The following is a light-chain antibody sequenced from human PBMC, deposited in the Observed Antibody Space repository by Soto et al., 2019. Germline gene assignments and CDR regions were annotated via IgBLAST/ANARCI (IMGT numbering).Light chain of an antibody. Sequence: QAVVTQEPSLTVSPGGTVSLTCGSNTGAVTIGHYPYWFQRKPGQAPRTLVYDTNNRHSWTPARFSGSLLGGKAALTLSGAQPEDEADYYCLISSGGARVFGGGTKLTVL. V-gene: IGLV7-46*01. CDR1: TGAVTIGHY. CDR2: DTN. J-gene: IGLJ3*02. CDR3: LISSGGARV.